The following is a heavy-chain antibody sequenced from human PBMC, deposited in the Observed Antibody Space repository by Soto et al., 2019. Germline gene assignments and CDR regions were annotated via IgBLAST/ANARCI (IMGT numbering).Heavy chain of an antibody. CDR1: GGTFSSYV. D-gene: IGHD1-26*01. V-gene: IGHV1-69*13. J-gene: IGHJ4*02. Sequence: RASVKVSCKASGGTFSSYVISWLRQAPGQGLEWMGGVIPVLGQAYYAQNFQGRVTITADESTRTAYMELSSLRSEDTAVYFCARVGGVGAPPGSDFWGQGTLVTVSS. CDR3: ARVGGVGAPPGSDF. CDR2: VIPVLGQA.